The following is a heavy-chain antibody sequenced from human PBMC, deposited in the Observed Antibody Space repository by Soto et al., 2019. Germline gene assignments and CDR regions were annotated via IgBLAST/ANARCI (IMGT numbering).Heavy chain of an antibody. J-gene: IGHJ5*02. CDR1: GGSISGYY. Sequence: SLTCTVSGGSISGYYWSWIRQPAGKGLEWIGRIYNTGTTNYNPSLRSRVTMSLDTSKNQFSLDLSSVTAADTAVYYCARDRSLWDNCFDPWGQGTLVTVSS. CDR3: ARDRSLWDNCFDP. CDR2: IYNTGTT. V-gene: IGHV4-4*07. D-gene: IGHD3-16*01.